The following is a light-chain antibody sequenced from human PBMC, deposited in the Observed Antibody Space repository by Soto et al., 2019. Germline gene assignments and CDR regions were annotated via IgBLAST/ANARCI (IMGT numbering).Light chain of an antibody. Sequence: QSVLTQPASVSGSPGQSITISCTGTSSDVGGHNYVSWYQEHPGNAPKLMIFEVNNRPSGVSTRFSGSKSGNTASLTISGLQAEDEADYYCSSYSSTSTPGVFGTGTKLTVL. J-gene: IGLJ1*01. CDR1: SSDVGGHNY. V-gene: IGLV2-14*01. CDR3: SSYSSTSTPGV. CDR2: EVN.